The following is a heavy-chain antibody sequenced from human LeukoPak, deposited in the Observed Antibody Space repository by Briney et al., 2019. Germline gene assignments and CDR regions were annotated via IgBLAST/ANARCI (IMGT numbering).Heavy chain of an antibody. V-gene: IGHV3-7*05. CDR1: GFTFSNYW. J-gene: IGHJ4*02. D-gene: IGHD4/OR15-4a*01. CDR2: IKEDGSEK. CDR3: ARRSSWGLWNDS. Sequence: VGSLRLSCAASGFTFSNYWMNWVRQAPGKGLDWVDNIKEDGSEKYYVDSVKGRFTISRDNAKNSLYLQMNSLRAEDTAVYYCARRSSWGLWNDSWGQGTLVTVSS.